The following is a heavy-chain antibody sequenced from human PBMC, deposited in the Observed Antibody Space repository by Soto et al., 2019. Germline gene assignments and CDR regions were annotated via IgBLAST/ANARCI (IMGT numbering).Heavy chain of an antibody. V-gene: IGHV1-18*01. D-gene: IGHD6-13*01. CDR2: ISPYNGDT. CDR1: GYTFTNHG. CDR3: ARGGISSSEGLDY. J-gene: IGHJ4*02. Sequence: ASVKVSCKASGYTFTNHGISWVRQAPGEGLERMGWISPYNGDTNNAQKFQGRVTMTTDTPTNTGFMELTRLTSDDTAVYYCARGGISSSEGLDYWGQGTLVTVSS.